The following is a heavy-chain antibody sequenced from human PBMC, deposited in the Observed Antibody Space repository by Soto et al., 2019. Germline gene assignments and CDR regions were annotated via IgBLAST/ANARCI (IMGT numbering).Heavy chain of an antibody. D-gene: IGHD1-20*01. CDR3: AKDRGTGLTGNYY. CDR1: GFTFSSYA. V-gene: IGHV3-23*01. CDR2: ISGSGGST. Sequence: GESLKISCAASGFTFSSYAMSWVRQAPGKGLEWVSAISGSGGSTYYADSVKGRFTISRDNSKNTLYLQMNSLRAEDTAVYYCAKDRGTGLTGNYYWGQGTLVTVSS. J-gene: IGHJ4*02.